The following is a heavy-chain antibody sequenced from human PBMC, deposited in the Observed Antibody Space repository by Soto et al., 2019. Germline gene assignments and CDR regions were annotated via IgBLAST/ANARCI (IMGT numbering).Heavy chain of an antibody. D-gene: IGHD1-26*01. CDR1: GFTFSSYG. J-gene: IGHJ4*02. CDR3: AKDCISSKWELLALDY. Sequence: QVQLVESGGGVVQPGRSLRLSCAASGFTFSSYGMHWVRQAPGKGLEWVAVISYDGSNKYYAVSVKGRFTISRDNSKNTLYLQMNSLRAEDTAVYYCAKDCISSKWELLALDYWGQGTLVTVSS. V-gene: IGHV3-30*18. CDR2: ISYDGSNK.